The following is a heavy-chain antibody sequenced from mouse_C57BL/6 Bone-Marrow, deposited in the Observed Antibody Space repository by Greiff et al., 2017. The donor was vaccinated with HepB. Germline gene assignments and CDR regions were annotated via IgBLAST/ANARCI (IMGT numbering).Heavy chain of an antibody. CDR3: AGDGGLRRYWYFDV. J-gene: IGHJ1*03. CDR1: GYSITSGYY. CDR2: ISYDGSN. Sequence: DVQLQESGPGLVKPSQSLSLTCSVTGYSITSGYYWNWIRQFPGNKLELMGYISYDGSNNYNPSLKNGISITRDTSKNQFFLKLNSVTTEDTTTYYCAGDGGLRRYWYFDVWGTGTTVTVSS. D-gene: IGHD2-4*01. V-gene: IGHV3-6*01.